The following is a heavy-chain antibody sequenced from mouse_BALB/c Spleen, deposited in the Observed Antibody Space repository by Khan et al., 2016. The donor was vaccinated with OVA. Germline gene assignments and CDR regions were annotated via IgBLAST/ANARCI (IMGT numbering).Heavy chain of an antibody. Sequence: EVQLVESGPGLVKPSQSLSLTCTVTGYSITSGYGWNWIRQFPGNKLEWMGYISYSGSTNYNPSLKSRISITRDTSKNQFFLQLNSVTTEDTATYYCARTARIKYWGQGTALIVSS. CDR2: ISYSGST. D-gene: IGHD1-2*01. J-gene: IGHJ2*01. CDR3: ARTARIKY. CDR1: GYSITSGYG. V-gene: IGHV3-2*02.